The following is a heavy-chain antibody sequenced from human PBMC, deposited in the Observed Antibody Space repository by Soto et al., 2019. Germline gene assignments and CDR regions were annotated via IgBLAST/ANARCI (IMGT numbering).Heavy chain of an antibody. D-gene: IGHD6-13*01. CDR1: GFTFSSFA. Sequence: PGGSLRLSCAASGFTFSSFAMNWVRQAPGKGLEWVSGISGSGGNTYYADSVKGRFTISRDNSKNTLYLQMNSLRAEDTAIYYCAKDSTYSNSWYFFDYWGQGTLVTVSS. V-gene: IGHV3-23*01. J-gene: IGHJ4*02. CDR2: ISGSGGNT. CDR3: AKDSTYSNSWYFFDY.